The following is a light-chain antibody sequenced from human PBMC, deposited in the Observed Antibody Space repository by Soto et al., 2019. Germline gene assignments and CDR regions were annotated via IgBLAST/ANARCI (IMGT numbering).Light chain of an antibody. CDR3: CSHTSSSTLYV. Sequence: QSALTQPASVSGSPGQSITISCTGTSSDVGGYNYVSWYQHHPGKAPKLLIYDVSYRPSGISNRFSGSKSGNTASLTISGLQAEDEADYYCCSHTSSSTLYVFGTGTKLTVL. CDR1: SSDVGGYNY. V-gene: IGLV2-14*03. CDR2: DVS. J-gene: IGLJ1*01.